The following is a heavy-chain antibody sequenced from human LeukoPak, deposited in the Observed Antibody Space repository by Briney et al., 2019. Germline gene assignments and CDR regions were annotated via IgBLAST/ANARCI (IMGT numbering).Heavy chain of an antibody. Sequence: GGSLRLSCATSGCTFSSYAMSWVRQAPGKGLEWVSGIGASGGSTYYADSVKGRFIISRDNSKNTLYLQMNSLRTEDTAVYYCAKAEGYDILTGLDYWGQGTLVTVSS. V-gene: IGHV3-23*01. CDR3: AKAEGYDILTGLDY. D-gene: IGHD3-9*01. CDR2: IGASGGST. CDR1: GCTFSSYA. J-gene: IGHJ4*02.